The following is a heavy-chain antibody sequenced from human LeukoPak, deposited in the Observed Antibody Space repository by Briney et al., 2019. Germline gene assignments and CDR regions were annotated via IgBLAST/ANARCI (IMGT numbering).Heavy chain of an antibody. V-gene: IGHV1-2*02. CDR2: INPNSGGT. CDR1: GYTFTDYY. CDR3: ARVGSNQYYYYYGMDV. J-gene: IGHJ6*02. D-gene: IGHD1-14*01. Sequence: ASVKVSCKASGYTFTDYYMHWVRQAPGQGLEWMGWINPNSGGTNYAQKFQGRVTMTRDTSISTAYMELSRLRSDDTAVYYCARVGSNQYYYYYGMDVWGQGTTVTVSS.